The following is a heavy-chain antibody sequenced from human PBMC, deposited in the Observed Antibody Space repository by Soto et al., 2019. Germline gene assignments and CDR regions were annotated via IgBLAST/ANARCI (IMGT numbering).Heavy chain of an antibody. D-gene: IGHD6-19*01. CDR3: ARDKAVAGTSYFDY. V-gene: IGHV1-18*01. CDR1: GYTFTSYG. J-gene: IGHJ4*02. Sequence: GASVKVSCKASGYTFTSYGISWVRQAPGQGLEWMGWISAYNGNTNYAQKLQGRVTMTTDTSTSTAYMELRSLRSDDTAVYYCARDKAVAGTSYFDYWGQGTLVTAPQ. CDR2: ISAYNGNT.